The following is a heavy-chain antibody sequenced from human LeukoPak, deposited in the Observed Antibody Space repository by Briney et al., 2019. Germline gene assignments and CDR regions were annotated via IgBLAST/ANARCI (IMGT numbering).Heavy chain of an antibody. D-gene: IGHD4-17*01. CDR3: ARNKSTVTTSRHDAFDI. J-gene: IGHJ3*02. Sequence: PSETLSLTCAVSGYSISSDYYWGWIRRPSGKGLEGIGSIYQSVSTYYNPSLKSRVTISVDTSKNQFSLKLSSVTAADTAVYYCARNKSTVTTSRHDAFDIWGQGTMVTVSS. CDR1: GYSISSDYY. V-gene: IGHV4-38-2*01. CDR2: IYQSVST.